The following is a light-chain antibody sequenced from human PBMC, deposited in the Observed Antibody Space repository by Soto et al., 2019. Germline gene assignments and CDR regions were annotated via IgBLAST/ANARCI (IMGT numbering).Light chain of an antibody. CDR1: QNVYFY. Sequence: EIVLTQSPATLSLSPGERATVSCRASQNVYFYLAWYQQKPGQAPRLLIYDASNRATGIPTRFSGSWSGTDFTLTISSLEPEDFAVYYCQQRTDWRLTFGGGTKVEVK. CDR3: QQRTDWRLT. J-gene: IGKJ4*01. CDR2: DAS. V-gene: IGKV3-11*01.